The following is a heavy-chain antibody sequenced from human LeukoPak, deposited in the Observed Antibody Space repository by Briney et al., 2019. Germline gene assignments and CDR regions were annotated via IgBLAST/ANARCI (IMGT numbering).Heavy chain of an antibody. CDR1: GFNFGTYW. CDR2: IKYDDTVK. CDR3: ARDPDSSAFDY. D-gene: IGHD2-15*01. Sequence: GGSLRLSCTAAGFNFGTYWMSWVRQSPEEGLEFVANIKYDDTVKNYVDSVKGRFTISRDNPSNSVYLQMDSLRPEDTALYYCARDPDSSAFDYWGQGAQVTVSS. J-gene: IGHJ4*02. V-gene: IGHV3-7*01.